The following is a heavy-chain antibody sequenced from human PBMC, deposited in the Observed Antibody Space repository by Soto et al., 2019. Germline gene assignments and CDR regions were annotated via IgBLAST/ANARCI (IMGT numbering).Heavy chain of an antibody. CDR3: AICRGPGSRAWSPDY. D-gene: IGHD2-15*01. CDR1: GFTFITYA. CDR2: ISGSDSST. Sequence: EVQLLESGGGLVQPGGSLRLSCVASGFTFITYAMTWVRQAPGKGLEWVSGISGSDSSTSYADSVKGRFTISRDNSRHHLHLQMNSLRAEDTAVYFGAICRGPGSRAWSPDYWGQGTLVTVSS. V-gene: IGHV3-23*01. J-gene: IGHJ4*02.